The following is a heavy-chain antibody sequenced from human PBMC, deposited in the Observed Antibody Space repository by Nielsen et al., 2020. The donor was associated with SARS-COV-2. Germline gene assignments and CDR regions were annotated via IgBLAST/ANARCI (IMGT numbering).Heavy chain of an antibody. CDR2: ISWNSGSI. D-gene: IGHD6-25*01. CDR1: GFTFDDYA. CDR3: AKIAANDAFDI. V-gene: IGHV3-9*01. J-gene: IGHJ3*02. Sequence: SLKISCAASGFTFDDYAMHWVRQASGKGLEWVSGISWNSGSIGYADSVKGRFTISRDNAKNSLYLQMNSLRAEDTALYYCAKIAANDAFDIWGQGTMVTVSS.